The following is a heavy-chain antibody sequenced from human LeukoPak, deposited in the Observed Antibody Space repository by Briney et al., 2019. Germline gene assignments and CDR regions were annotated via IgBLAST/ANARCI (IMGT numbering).Heavy chain of an antibody. D-gene: IGHD5-24*01. CDR3: ARVMADENDAFDI. CDR2: IYYSGST. CDR1: GGSISSYY. J-gene: IGHJ3*02. V-gene: IGHV4-59*01. Sequence: SGTLSLTCTVSGGSISSYYWSWIRQPPGKGLEWIGYIYYSGSTNYNPSLKSRVTISVDTSKNQFSLKLSSVTAADTAVYYCARVMADENDAFDIWGQGTMVTVSS.